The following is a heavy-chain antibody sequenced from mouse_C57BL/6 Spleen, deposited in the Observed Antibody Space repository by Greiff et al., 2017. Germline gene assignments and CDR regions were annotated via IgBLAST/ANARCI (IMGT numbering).Heavy chain of an antibody. V-gene: IGHV1-59*01. Sequence: QVQLKQPGAELVRPGTSVKLSCKASGYTFTSYWMHWVKQRPGQGLEWIGVIDPSDSYTNYNQKFKGKATLTVDTSSSTAYMQLSSLTSEDSAVYYCARGRDRGYAMDYWGQGTSVTVSS. D-gene: IGHD3-3*01. J-gene: IGHJ4*01. CDR1: GYTFTSYW. CDR2: IDPSDSYT. CDR3: ARGRDRGYAMDY.